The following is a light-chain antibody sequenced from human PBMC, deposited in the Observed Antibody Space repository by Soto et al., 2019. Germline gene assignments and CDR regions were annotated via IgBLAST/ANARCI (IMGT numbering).Light chain of an antibody. Sequence: DIQMTQSPSTLSASLGERVTIPCRASRSIISWLAWYQQKPGKAPKLLIYKASILESGVPSRFSGSASGTEFTLTISILQPDDFATYYCQQYNDYSRTFGQGTKLEIK. CDR1: RSIISW. CDR2: KAS. J-gene: IGKJ2*01. V-gene: IGKV1-5*03. CDR3: QQYNDYSRT.